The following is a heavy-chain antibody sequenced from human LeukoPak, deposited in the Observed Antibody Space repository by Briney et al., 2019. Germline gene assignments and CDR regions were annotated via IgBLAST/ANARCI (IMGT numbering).Heavy chain of an antibody. J-gene: IGHJ4*02. CDR2: ISGSGGST. D-gene: IGHD3-22*01. CDR1: GFTFSSHA. V-gene: IGHV3-23*01. Sequence: GGSLRLSCAASGFTFSSHAMSWVRQAPGKGLEWVSAISGSGGSTYYADSVKGRFTISRDNSKNTLYLQMNSLRAEDTAVYYCAKDLEPYYDSSGHNSFDYWGQGTLVTVSS. CDR3: AKDLEPYYDSSGHNSFDY.